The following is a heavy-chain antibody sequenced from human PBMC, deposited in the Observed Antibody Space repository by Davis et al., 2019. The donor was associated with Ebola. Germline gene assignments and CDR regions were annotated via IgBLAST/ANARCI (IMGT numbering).Heavy chain of an antibody. D-gene: IGHD2-15*01. V-gene: IGHV1-2*04. CDR3: ARDRVCSGATCYASFDF. CDR1: GYTFTGYY. CDR2: INPNSGDT. Sequence: AASVTVSCKASGYTFTGYYIHWVRQAPGQGLEWMGWINPNSGDTKYSQKFQGWVTMTRDTPISTAYMELNRLTSDDTAVYYCARDRVCSGATCYASFDFWGQGTLVTVSS. J-gene: IGHJ4*02.